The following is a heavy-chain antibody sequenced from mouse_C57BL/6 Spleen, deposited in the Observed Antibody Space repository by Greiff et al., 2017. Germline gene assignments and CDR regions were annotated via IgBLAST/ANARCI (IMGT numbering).Heavy chain of an antibody. V-gene: IGHV1-69*01. CDR1: GYTFTSYW. Sequence: VQLQQPGAELVMPGASVKLSCKASGYTFTSYWMHWVKQRPGQGLEWIGEIDPSDSYTNYNQKFTGKSTLTVDKSSNAAYMQLSGLTSKDSAVYYCARRIIYYDYDGYAMDYWGQGTSVTVSS. CDR3: ARRIIYYDYDGYAMDY. J-gene: IGHJ4*01. CDR2: IDPSDSYT. D-gene: IGHD2-4*01.